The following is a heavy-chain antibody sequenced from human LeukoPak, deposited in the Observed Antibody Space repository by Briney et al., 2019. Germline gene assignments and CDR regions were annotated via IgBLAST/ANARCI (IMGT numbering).Heavy chain of an antibody. CDR1: GGSISSYY. J-gene: IGHJ4*02. Sequence: SETLSLTCTVSGGSISSYYWSWIRQPAGKGLEWIGRIYTSGSTNYNPSLKSRVTMSVDTSKNQFSLKLSSVTAADTAVYYCARDFGSGWCVYYFDYWGQGTLVTVSS. D-gene: IGHD6-19*01. CDR3: ARDFGSGWCVYYFDY. CDR2: IYTSGST. V-gene: IGHV4-4*07.